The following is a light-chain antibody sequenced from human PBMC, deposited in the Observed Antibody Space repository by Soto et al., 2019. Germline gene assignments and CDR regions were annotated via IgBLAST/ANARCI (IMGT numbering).Light chain of an antibody. CDR3: LKSNIAPSWT. Sequence: TCRSGAPSRFSGSGSGTDFTPTISSLQPENVATYYCLKSNIAPSWTFGQGTKVEIK. V-gene: IGKV1-27*01. J-gene: IGKJ1*01.